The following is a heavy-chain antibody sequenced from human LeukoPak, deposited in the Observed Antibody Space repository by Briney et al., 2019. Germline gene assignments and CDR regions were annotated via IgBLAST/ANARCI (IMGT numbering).Heavy chain of an antibody. CDR3: ARGQMFGELLGY. J-gene: IGHJ4*02. CDR2: INPNSSGT. V-gene: IGHV1-2*02. D-gene: IGHD3-10*02. CDR1: GYTFTGYY. Sequence: ASVKVSCKASGYTFTGYYMHWVRQAPGQGLEWMGWINPNSSGTNYAQKFQGRVTMTRDTSISTAYMELSRLRSDDTAVYYCARGQMFGELLGYWGQGTLVTVSS.